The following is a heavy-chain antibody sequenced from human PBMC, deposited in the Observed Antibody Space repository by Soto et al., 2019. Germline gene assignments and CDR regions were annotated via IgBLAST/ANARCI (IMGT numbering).Heavy chain of an antibody. CDR1: GGTFSSYA. V-gene: IGHV1-69*06. CDR3: ARGRGAASSKDDAFDI. D-gene: IGHD6-13*01. CDR2: IIPIFGAA. J-gene: IGHJ3*02. Sequence: QVQLVQSGAEVKKPGSSVKVSCKASGGTFSSYAISWVRQAPGQGLEWMGGIIPIFGAANYAQNFHGRVTLTADKSTSTAYMALSSRRSEATAVYYCARGRGAASSKDDAFDIWGQGTMVTVSS.